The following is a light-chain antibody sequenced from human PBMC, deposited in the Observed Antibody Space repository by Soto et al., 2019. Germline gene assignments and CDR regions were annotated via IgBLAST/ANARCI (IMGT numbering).Light chain of an antibody. CDR3: QQRYSTLYT. CDR2: AAS. J-gene: IGKJ2*01. V-gene: IGKV1-39*01. Sequence: DIQMTQSPSSLSASVGDRVTITCRASQSISSYLNWYQQKPGKAPKLLIYAASSLQSGVPSRFSGSGSGTDFTLTIRSLQPEYFATYYCQQRYSTLYTFGQGTKLEIK. CDR1: QSISSY.